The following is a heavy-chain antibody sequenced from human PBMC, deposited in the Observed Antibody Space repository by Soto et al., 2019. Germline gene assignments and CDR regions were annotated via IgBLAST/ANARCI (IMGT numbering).Heavy chain of an antibody. CDR3: ARYIAVAGNYYYGMDV. D-gene: IGHD6-19*01. CDR2: ISSSSSTI. J-gene: IGHJ6*02. V-gene: IGHV3-48*02. Sequence: GGSLRLSCAASGFTFSSYSMNWVRQAPGKGLEWVSYISSSSSTIYYADSVKGRFTISRDNAKNSLYLQMNSLRDEDTAVYYCARYIAVAGNYYYGMDVWGQGTTVTVSS. CDR1: GFTFSSYS.